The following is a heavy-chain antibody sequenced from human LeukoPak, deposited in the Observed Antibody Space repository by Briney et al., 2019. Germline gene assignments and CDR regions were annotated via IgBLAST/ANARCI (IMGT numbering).Heavy chain of an antibody. CDR1: GGSFSGYY. V-gene: IGHV4-34*01. D-gene: IGHD1-26*01. CDR3: ARVSSFRGYYYYGMDV. J-gene: IGHJ6*04. Sequence: PSETLSLTCAVYGGSFSGYYWSWIRQPPGKGLEWIGEINHSGSTNYNPSLKSRVTISVDTSKNQFSLKLSSVTAADTAVYYCARVSSFRGYYYYGMDVWGEGTTVTVSS. CDR2: INHSGST.